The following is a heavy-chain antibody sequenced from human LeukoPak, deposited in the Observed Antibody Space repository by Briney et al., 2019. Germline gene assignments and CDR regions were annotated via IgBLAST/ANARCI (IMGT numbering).Heavy chain of an antibody. D-gene: IGHD3-22*01. CDR1: GFTFDDYA. J-gene: IGHJ1*01. V-gene: IGHV3-43*02. CDR2: ISGDGGST. Sequence: GGSLRLSCAASGFTFDDYAMHWVRHAPGKGLERVSLISGDGGSTYYGDSVKGRFTISRDNSKNSLYLQMNSLGTEDTALYYCAKDSSGYYYVFQHWGQGTLVTVSS. CDR3: AKDSSGYYYVFQH.